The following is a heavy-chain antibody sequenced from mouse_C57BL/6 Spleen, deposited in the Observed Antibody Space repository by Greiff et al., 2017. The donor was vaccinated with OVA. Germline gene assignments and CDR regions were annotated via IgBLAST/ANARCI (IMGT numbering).Heavy chain of an antibody. J-gene: IGHJ2*01. V-gene: IGHV1-50*01. CDR3: ERGGYFDY. CDR2: IDPSDSYT. CDR1: GYTFTSYW. Sequence: QVQLKESGAELVKPGASVKLSCKASGYTFTSYWMQWVKQRPGQGLEWIGEIDPSDSYTNYNQKFKGKATLTVDTSSSTAYMQLSSLASEDSAVYYCERGGYFDYWGKGTTLTVSS.